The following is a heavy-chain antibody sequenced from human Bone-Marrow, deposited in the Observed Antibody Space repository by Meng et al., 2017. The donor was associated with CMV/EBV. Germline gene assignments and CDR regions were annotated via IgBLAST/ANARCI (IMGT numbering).Heavy chain of an antibody. CDR3: ARERGGSPEDNWFDP. Sequence: GESLKISCAASGFTFSNAWMSWVRQAPGKGLVWVSRINSDGSSTSYADSVKGRFTISRDNAKNTLYLQMNSLRAEDTAVYYCARERGGSPEDNWFDPWGQGTLVTGSS. CDR1: GFTFSNAW. CDR2: INSDGSST. J-gene: IGHJ5*02. V-gene: IGHV3-74*01. D-gene: IGHD3-16*01.